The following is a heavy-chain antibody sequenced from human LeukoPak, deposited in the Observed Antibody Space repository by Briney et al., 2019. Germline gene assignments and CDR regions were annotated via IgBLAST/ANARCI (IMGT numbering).Heavy chain of an antibody. CDR3: AREEGRTYYYDSSESRACDY. CDR2: ISAYNGNT. CDR1: GYTFTSYG. Sequence: GASVKVSCKASGYTFTSYGISWVRQAPGQGLEWMGWISAYNGNTNYAQKVQGRVTMTTDTSTSTAYMELRSLRSDDTAVYYCAREEGRTYYYDSSESRACDYWGRGTLVTVSS. D-gene: IGHD3-22*01. J-gene: IGHJ4*02. V-gene: IGHV1-18*01.